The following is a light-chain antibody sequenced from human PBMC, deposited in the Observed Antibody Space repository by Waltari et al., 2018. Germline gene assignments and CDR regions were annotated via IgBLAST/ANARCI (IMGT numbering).Light chain of an antibody. J-gene: IGKJ1*01. CDR2: GSS. Sequence: EILLTQSPGPLSLSPGERATLSCRAGQSVGRSLAWYQQKPGQPPRLLIYGSSNRATGTPDRFSGGGSGTDFSLTISRLEPEDVAVYYCQHYVSLPVTFGQGTKVEIK. CDR3: QHYVSLPVT. CDR1: QSVGRS. V-gene: IGKV3-20*01.